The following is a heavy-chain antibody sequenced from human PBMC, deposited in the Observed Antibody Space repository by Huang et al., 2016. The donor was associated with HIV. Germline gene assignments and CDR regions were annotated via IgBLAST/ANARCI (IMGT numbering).Heavy chain of an antibody. CDR2: IDYSGST. J-gene: IGHJ4*02. CDR3: ARDHHDFWRGYRRMYFFDH. Sequence: QVQLQESGPGLVKPSETLSLTCTVSGGSISTHYWRWFRQPPGKGLEWIGSIDYSGSTNYSPSLKSRVTIVLDTSKNQFSLRVNSVTAADTAMYYCARDHHDFWRGYRRMYFFDHWGQGTLVTVSS. D-gene: IGHD3-3*01. CDR1: GGSISTHY. V-gene: IGHV4-59*11.